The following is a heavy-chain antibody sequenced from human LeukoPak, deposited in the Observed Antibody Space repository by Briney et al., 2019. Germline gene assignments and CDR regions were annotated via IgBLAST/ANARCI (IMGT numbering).Heavy chain of an antibody. J-gene: IGHJ5*02. V-gene: IGHV4-4*02. CDR2: IYYSGST. CDR1: GGSISSSNW. D-gene: IGHD6-13*01. Sequence: PSETLSITCAVSGGSISSSNWWSWVRQPPGKGLEWIGYIYYSGSTNYNPSLKSRVTISVDTSKNQFSLKLSSVTAADTAVYYCARHRHIAAAAPLDPWGQGTLVTVSS. CDR3: ARHRHIAAAAPLDP.